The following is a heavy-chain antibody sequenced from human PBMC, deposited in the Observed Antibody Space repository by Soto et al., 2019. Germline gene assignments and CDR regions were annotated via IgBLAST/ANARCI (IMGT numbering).Heavy chain of an antibody. D-gene: IGHD3-10*01. CDR3: ASQESS. CDR2: ITPILGIA. V-gene: IGHV1-69*02. CDR1: GGTFSSYP. Sequence: QVQLVQSGAEVKKPGSSVKVSCRASGGTFSSYPINWVRQAPGQGLEWMGRITPILGIANYAQKFQGRVTITADKSTSTASMELSSLRSEDTAVYYWASQESSWGQGTLVTVSS. J-gene: IGHJ5*02.